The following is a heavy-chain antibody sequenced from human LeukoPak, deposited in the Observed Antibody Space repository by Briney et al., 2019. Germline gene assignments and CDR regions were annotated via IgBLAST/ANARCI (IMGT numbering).Heavy chain of an antibody. CDR1: GGSFGGYY. J-gene: IGHJ4*02. Sequence: PSETLSLTCAVYGGSFGGYYWSWIRQPPGKGLEWIGEINHSGSTNYNPSLKSRVTISVDTSKNQFSLKLSSVTAADTAVYYCARGLTGYSSGSYDYWGQGTLVTVSS. D-gene: IGHD6-19*01. CDR3: ARGLTGYSSGSYDY. V-gene: IGHV4-34*01. CDR2: INHSGST.